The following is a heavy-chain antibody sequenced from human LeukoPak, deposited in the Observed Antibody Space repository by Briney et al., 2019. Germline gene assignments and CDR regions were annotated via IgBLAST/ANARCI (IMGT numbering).Heavy chain of an antibody. CDR3: ARDAAYDYSNYPDY. D-gene: IGHD4-11*01. Sequence: SVKVSCKASGYTFTSYGISWVRQAPGQGLEWMGWISAYNGNTNYAQKLQGRVTMTTDTSTSTAYMELRSLRSDDTAVYYCARDAAYDYSNYPDYWGQGTLVTVSS. CDR2: ISAYNGNT. CDR1: GYTFTSYG. J-gene: IGHJ4*02. V-gene: IGHV1-18*01.